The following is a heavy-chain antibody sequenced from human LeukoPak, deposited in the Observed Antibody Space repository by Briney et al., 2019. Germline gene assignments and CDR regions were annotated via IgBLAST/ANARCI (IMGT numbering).Heavy chain of an antibody. Sequence: PGGSLRLSCAASGFTFNNYAMTWVRQAPGKGLEWVSAISGSGGSTYYADSVKGRFTISRDNSKSTLYLQMNSLRADDTAVYYCAKDQSYSQYVNYYNGMNVWGQGTTVTVSS. CDR1: GFTFNNYA. J-gene: IGHJ6*02. CDR3: AKDQSYSQYVNYYNGMNV. V-gene: IGHV3-23*01. D-gene: IGHD4-11*01. CDR2: ISGSGGST.